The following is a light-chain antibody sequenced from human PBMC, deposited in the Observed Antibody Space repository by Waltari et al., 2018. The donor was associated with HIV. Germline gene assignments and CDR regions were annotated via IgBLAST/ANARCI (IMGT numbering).Light chain of an antibody. Sequence: NFMLTQPHSVSESPAKTVTISCTVSSGSIASHFVQWYQQRPGSPPTTVIYEDDQRPSGVPDRFSGSIDRSSNSASLTISGLKTEDEADYYCQSYDSNSRDVIFGGGTKLTVL. CDR1: SGSIASHF. V-gene: IGLV6-57*02. CDR2: EDD. CDR3: QSYDSNSRDVI. J-gene: IGLJ2*01.